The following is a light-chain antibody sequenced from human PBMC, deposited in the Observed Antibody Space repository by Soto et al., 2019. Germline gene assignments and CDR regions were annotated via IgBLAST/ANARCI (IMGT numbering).Light chain of an antibody. CDR2: GAS. V-gene: IGKV3D-20*02. Sequence: IVLTQSQGTLSLSPGERATLSCRASQSVGSNYLAWYQQKPGQAPRLLLYGASTRDTDMPGRFSGRGAWTDFTLPISSLETEDVEVDYCQQRNNWPWTFGQGTKVDIK. J-gene: IGKJ1*01. CDR1: QSVGSNY. CDR3: QQRNNWPWT.